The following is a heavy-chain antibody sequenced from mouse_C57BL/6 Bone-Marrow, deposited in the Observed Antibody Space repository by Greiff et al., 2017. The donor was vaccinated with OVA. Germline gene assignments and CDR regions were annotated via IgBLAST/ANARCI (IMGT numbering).Heavy chain of an antibody. D-gene: IGHD1-1*01. Sequence: QVQLQQPGAELVKPGASVKVSCKASGYTFTSYWMHWVKQRPGQGLEWIGVIDPSDSYTNYNQKFKGKATLTVDTSSSTAYMQLSSLTSEDSAVYYCAGGITTVVARGYAMDYWGQGTSVTVSS. CDR1: GYTFTSYW. CDR3: AGGITTVVARGYAMDY. CDR2: IDPSDSYT. V-gene: IGHV1-59*01. J-gene: IGHJ4*01.